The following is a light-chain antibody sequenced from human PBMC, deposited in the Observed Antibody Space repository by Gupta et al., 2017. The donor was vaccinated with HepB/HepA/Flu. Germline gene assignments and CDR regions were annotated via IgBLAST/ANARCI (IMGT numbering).Light chain of an antibody. CDR1: KLGTKF. Sequence: YDLTQPPSVSVSPEQTANLPCSGDKLGTKFVSWYQQKPGRSPVLVSYQDKQRPSEIPDRFSGSNSGNTSTLTISGTQATDEADYYCQTWDADTGVFGAGTRVTVL. V-gene: IGLV3-1*01. CDR3: QTWDADTGV. J-gene: IGLJ1*01. CDR2: QDK.